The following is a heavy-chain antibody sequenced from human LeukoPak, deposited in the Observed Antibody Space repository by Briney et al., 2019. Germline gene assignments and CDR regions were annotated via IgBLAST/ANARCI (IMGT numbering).Heavy chain of an antibody. CDR1: GFPFSSYA. J-gene: IGHJ5*02. CDR3: ARDRRGRRGGFDP. V-gene: IGHV3-30*02. CDR2: IRHDGSNK. Sequence: GGSLRLSCAASGFPFSSYAMHWVRQAPGKGLEWVAFIRHDGSNKYHSNSVQGRFTISRDNSKNTLYLQMNSLRAEDTAAYYRARDRRGRRGGFDPWGQGTLVTVSS.